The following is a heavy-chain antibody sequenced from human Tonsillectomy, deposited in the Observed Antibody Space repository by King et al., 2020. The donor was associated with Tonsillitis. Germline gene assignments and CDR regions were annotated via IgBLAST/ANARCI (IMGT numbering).Heavy chain of an antibody. CDR3: AARPPTYYYGMDV. V-gene: IGHV4-34*01. Sequence: VQLQQWGAGLLKPSETLSLTCAVSGGSFSGYYWSWIRQPPGKGLEWIGEINHSGSTNYNPSLKSRVTISVDTSKNQFSLKLSSVTAADTAVYYSAARPPTYYYGMDVWGQGTTVTVSS. J-gene: IGHJ6*02. CDR2: INHSGST. CDR1: GGSFSGYY.